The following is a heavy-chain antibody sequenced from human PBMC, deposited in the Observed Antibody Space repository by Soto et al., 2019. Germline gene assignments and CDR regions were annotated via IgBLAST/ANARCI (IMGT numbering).Heavy chain of an antibody. CDR2: ISISSSYI. J-gene: IGHJ4*02. Sequence: GGSLTLSCAACGFNLSNYDMKWVRQAPGKGREWVSSISISSSYIYYADSVKGRFTISRDNAKNSLYLQMNSLRVEDTAVYYCARDPPCSGVSCFRYQVHIYWAPGALVTVSS. CDR3: ARDPPCSGVSCFRYQVHIY. CDR1: GFNLSNYD. D-gene: IGHD2-15*01. V-gene: IGHV3-21*01.